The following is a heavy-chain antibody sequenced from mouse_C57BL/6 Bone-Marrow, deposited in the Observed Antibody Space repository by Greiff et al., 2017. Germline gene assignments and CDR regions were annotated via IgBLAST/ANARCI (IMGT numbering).Heavy chain of an antibody. CDR2: IYPRSGNT. CDR3: ARRGNYYGSRSMDY. Sequence: VQLQQSGAELARPGASVKLSCKASGYTFTSYSISWVKQRTGQGLEWIGEIYPRSGNTYYNEKFKGKATLTADKSSSTAYMELRSLTSEDSAVYFCARRGNYYGSRSMDYWGQGTSVTVSS. D-gene: IGHD1-1*01. V-gene: IGHV1-81*01. J-gene: IGHJ4*01. CDR1: GYTFTSYS.